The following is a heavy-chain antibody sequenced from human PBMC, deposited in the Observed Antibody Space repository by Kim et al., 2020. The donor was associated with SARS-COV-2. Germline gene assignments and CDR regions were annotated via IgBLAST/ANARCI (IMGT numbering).Heavy chain of an antibody. V-gene: IGHV1-69*13. CDR3: ARFPRYGRAWSDY. D-gene: IGHD3-16*01. J-gene: IGHJ4*02. CDR1: GGTFSSYA. Sequence: SVKVSCKASGGTFSSYAISWVRQAPGQGLEWMGGIIPIFGTANYAQKFQGRVTITADESTSTAYMELSSLRSEDTAVYYCARFPRYGRAWSDYWGQGTLVTVSS. CDR2: IIPIFGTA.